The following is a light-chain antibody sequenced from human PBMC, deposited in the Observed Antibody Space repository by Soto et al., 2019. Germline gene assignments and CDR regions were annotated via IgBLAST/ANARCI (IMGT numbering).Light chain of an antibody. CDR3: QQLNSYPLT. Sequence: DIQLTQSPSFLSASVGDRVTLTCRASQGISSFLAWYQQKPGKAPKLLIYATSTLQSGVPSRFSGSGSGTEFTLTISSLQPEDFATYHCQQLNSYPLTFGGGTKVDIK. V-gene: IGKV1-9*01. J-gene: IGKJ4*01. CDR1: QGISSF. CDR2: ATS.